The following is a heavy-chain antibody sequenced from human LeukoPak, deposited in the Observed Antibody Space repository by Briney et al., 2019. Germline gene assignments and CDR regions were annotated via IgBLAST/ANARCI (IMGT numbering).Heavy chain of an antibody. CDR3: ARHRYCGGDCYLIDY. CDR1: GDSISSGSYY. Sequence: SETPSLTCTVSGDSISSGSYYWNWIRQLPGKGLEWIGYIYYTGGTNYNPSLKSRVTISVDTSKNQFSLRLGYVTAADTAVYYCARHRYCGGDCYLIDYWGQGTLVTVSS. J-gene: IGHJ4*02. CDR2: IYYTGGT. D-gene: IGHD2-21*02. V-gene: IGHV4-61*01.